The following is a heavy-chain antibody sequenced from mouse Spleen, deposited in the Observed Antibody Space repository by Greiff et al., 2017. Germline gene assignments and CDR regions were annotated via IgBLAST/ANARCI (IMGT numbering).Heavy chain of an antibody. Sequence: VQLQQSGPELVKPGASVKISCKASGYTFTDYYMNWVKQSHGKSLEWIGDINPNNGGTSYNQKFKGKATLTVDKSSSTAYMELRSLTSEDSAVYYCARCSWYFDVWGAGTTVTVSS. CDR3: ARCSWYFDV. V-gene: IGHV1-26*01. CDR2: INPNNGGT. CDR1: GYTFTDYY. D-gene: IGHD6-1*01. J-gene: IGHJ1*01.